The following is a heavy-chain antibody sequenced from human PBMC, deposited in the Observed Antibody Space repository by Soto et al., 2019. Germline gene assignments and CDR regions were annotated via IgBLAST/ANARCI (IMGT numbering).Heavy chain of an antibody. CDR3: AEYCGGYCFFIAFYI. CDR2: IYYSGST. CDR1: GGSISSGEYY. V-gene: IGHV4-30-4*01. Sequence: SETLSLTCTVSGGSISSGEYYWSWVRQPPGKGLEWIGYIYYSGSTYYNPSLKSRVTISVHTSNNQFSLKLSSGIAADTAVYYCAEYCGGYCFFIAFYIWDQGTMVTVAS. J-gene: IGHJ3*02. D-gene: IGHD2-21*02.